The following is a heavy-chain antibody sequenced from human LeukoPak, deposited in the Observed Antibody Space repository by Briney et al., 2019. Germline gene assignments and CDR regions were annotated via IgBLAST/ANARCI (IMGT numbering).Heavy chain of an antibody. Sequence: SVKVSCKASGGTFSSYAISWVRQAPGQGLEWMGGIIPIFGTANYAQKFQGRVTITADESTSTAYMELSSLRSEDTAVYYCARDRSRGYGCPRTFDYWGQGTLVTVSS. D-gene: IGHD5-18*01. CDR1: GGTFSSYA. V-gene: IGHV1-69*13. CDR2: IIPIFGTA. CDR3: ARDRSRGYGCPRTFDY. J-gene: IGHJ4*02.